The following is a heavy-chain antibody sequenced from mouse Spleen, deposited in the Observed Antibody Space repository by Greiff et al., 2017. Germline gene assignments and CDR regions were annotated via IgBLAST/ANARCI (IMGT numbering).Heavy chain of an antibody. D-gene: IGHD2-4*01. CDR3: TKRSNYDHFDY. J-gene: IGHJ2*01. V-gene: IGHV5-6-4*01. CDR2: ISNGGICT. Sequence: EVMLVESGGGLVKPEGSLKLSCAASGFAFSSYGMSWVRQTPEKRLEWVATISNGGICTYYPDNVKVRFTISKDNAKNSLYLQMSSLKSEATAMYYSTKRSNYDHFDYWGQGTTLTVSS. CDR1: GFAFSSYG.